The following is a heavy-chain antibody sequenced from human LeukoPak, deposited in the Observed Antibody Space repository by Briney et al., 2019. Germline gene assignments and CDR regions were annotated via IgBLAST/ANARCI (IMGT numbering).Heavy chain of an antibody. Sequence: PGRSLRLSCAASGFTFSSYGMHWVRQAPGKGLGWVAVIWYDGSNKYYADSVKGRFTISRDNSKNTLYLQMNSLRAEDTAVYYCARDREQWLVPGAFDIWGQGTMVTVSS. CDR3: ARDREQWLVPGAFDI. CDR2: IWYDGSNK. J-gene: IGHJ3*02. V-gene: IGHV3-33*01. CDR1: GFTFSSYG. D-gene: IGHD6-19*01.